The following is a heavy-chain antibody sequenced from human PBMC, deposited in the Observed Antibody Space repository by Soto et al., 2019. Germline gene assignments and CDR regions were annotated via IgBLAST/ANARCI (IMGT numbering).Heavy chain of an antibody. Sequence: GESLKISCKHSGFNFPTFWIAWVRQMPGKGLEWMGTIYPGDSDTSYSPSFQGHVTISADKSISTAYLQWSSLKASDTAMYYCASSPRGYCSSTSCRELGNYYGMDVWGQGTTVTVSS. D-gene: IGHD2-2*01. CDR3: ASSPRGYCSSTSCRELGNYYGMDV. CDR1: GFNFPTFW. CDR2: IYPGDSDT. J-gene: IGHJ6*02. V-gene: IGHV5-51*01.